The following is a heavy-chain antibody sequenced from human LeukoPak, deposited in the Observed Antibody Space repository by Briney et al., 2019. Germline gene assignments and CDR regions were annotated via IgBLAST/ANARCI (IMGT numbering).Heavy chain of an antibody. CDR1: GYTFTGYG. V-gene: IGHV1-18*01. D-gene: IGHD6-19*01. CDR3: ARDHVRLAGQYFDY. Sequence: GASVKVSCKASGYTFTGYGISWVRQAPGQGLEWMGWISAYNGNTNYAQKFQGRVTMTTDTSTSTTYMELRSLRSDDTAVYYCARDHVRLAGQYFDYWGQGTLVTVSS. J-gene: IGHJ4*02. CDR2: ISAYNGNT.